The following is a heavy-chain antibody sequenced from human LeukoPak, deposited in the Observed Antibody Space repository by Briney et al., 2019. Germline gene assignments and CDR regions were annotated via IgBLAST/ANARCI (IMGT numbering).Heavy chain of an antibody. CDR1: GFTFSSYW. Sequence: PGGSLRLSCAASGFTFSSYWMSWVRQAPGKGLEWVANIKQDGSEKYYVDSVKGRFTISRDNAKNSLYLQMNSLRAEDTAVYYCAKGGKYYYDSTALRNYFDYWGQGTLVTVSS. CDR2: IKQDGSEK. CDR3: AKGGKYYYDSTALRNYFDY. J-gene: IGHJ4*02. D-gene: IGHD3-22*01. V-gene: IGHV3-7*03.